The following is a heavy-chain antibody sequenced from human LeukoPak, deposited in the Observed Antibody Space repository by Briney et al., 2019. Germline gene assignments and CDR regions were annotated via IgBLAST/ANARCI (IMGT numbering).Heavy chain of an antibody. V-gene: IGHV3-30*04. CDR3: VRESWSDSVAFDI. CDR2: ISYGGIDK. CDR1: GFNFSSYA. D-gene: IGHD3-3*01. Sequence: GGSLRLSCAASGFNFSSYAMHWVRQAPGEGLEWVGLISYGGIDKSYADSVKGRFTISRDSSKRTLYLQMNSLRSEDTAMYYCVRESWSDSVAFDIWGLGTMVIVSS. J-gene: IGHJ3*02.